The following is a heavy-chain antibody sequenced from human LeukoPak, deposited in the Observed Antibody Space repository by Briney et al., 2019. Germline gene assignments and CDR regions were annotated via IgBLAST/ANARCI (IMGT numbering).Heavy chain of an antibody. D-gene: IGHD6-13*01. CDR2: IGTAGDT. V-gene: IGHV3-13*01. Sequence: TGGSLRLSCAASGFTFSSYDMHWVRQATGKGLEWVSAIGTAGDTYYPGSVKGRFTISRENAKNSLYLQMNSLRAGDTAVYYCARAAAGTLAFDIWGQGTMVTVPS. CDR3: ARAAAGTLAFDI. J-gene: IGHJ3*02. CDR1: GFTFSSYD.